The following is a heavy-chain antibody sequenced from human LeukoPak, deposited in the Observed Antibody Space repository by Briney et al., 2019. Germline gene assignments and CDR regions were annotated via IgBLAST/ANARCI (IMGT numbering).Heavy chain of an antibody. Sequence: GGSLRLSCAASGFTFSSYAMSWVRQAPGKGLEWVSAISGSGGSTYYADSVKGRFTISRDNSKNTLYLQVNSLRAEDTAVYYCAKELVFPGYCSGGSCYAFDYWGQGTLVTVSS. CDR3: AKELVFPGYCSGGSCYAFDY. CDR2: ISGSGGST. V-gene: IGHV3-23*01. J-gene: IGHJ4*02. CDR1: GFTFSSYA. D-gene: IGHD2-15*01.